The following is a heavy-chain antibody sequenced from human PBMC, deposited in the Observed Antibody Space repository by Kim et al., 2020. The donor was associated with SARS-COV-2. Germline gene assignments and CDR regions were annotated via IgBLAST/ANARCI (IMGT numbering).Heavy chain of an antibody. J-gene: IGHJ4*02. Sequence: SVKGRFTISRDNSKNTLYLQMNSLRAEDTAVYYCAKEGYYDSSGYYYFDYWGQGTLVTVSS. V-gene: IGHV3-23*01. D-gene: IGHD3-22*01. CDR3: AKEGYYDSSGYYYFDY.